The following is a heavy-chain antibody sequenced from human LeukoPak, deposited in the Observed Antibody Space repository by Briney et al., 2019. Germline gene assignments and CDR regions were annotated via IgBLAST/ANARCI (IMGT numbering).Heavy chain of an antibody. V-gene: IGHV1-8*01. CDR1: GYTFTSHD. CDR3: TRHSSPTFDY. D-gene: IGHD2-15*01. Sequence: ASVKVSCKASGYTFTSHDINWVGQATGQAPEWMGWIGPNSGVTGYAQKFQGRVTITRDTSISTAYMELRSLRSDDTAVYYCTRHSSPTFDYWGQGTLVTVSS. CDR2: IGPNSGVT. J-gene: IGHJ4*02.